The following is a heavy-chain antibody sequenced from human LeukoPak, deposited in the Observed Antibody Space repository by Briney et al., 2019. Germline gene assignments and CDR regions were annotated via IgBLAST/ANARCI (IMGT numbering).Heavy chain of an antibody. D-gene: IGHD5-12*01. CDR2: IYSGGST. CDR3: AKDRGYEGYYYYYYYMDV. Sequence: GGSLRLSCAASGFTVSSNYMSWVRQAPGKGLEWVSVIYSGGSTYYADSVKGRFTISRDNSKNTLYLQMNSLRAEDTAVYYCAKDRGYEGYYYYYYYMDVWGKGTTVTISS. V-gene: IGHV3-53*01. J-gene: IGHJ6*03. CDR1: GFTVSSNY.